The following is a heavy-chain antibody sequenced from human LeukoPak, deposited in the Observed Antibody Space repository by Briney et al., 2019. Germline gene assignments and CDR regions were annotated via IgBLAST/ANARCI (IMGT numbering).Heavy chain of an antibody. CDR1: GGSISSYY. J-gene: IGHJ4*02. V-gene: IGHV4-59*01. CDR2: IYYSGST. CDR3: ARGHSYGYTDYFDY. Sequence: SETLSLTCTVSGGSISSYYWSWVRQPPGKGLEWIGYIYYSGSTNYNPSLKSRVTISVDTSKNQFSLKLSSVTAADTAVYYCARGHSYGYTDYFDYWGQGTLVTVSS. D-gene: IGHD5-18*01.